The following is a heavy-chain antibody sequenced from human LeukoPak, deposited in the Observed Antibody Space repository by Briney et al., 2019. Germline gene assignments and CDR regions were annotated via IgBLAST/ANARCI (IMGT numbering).Heavy chain of an antibody. J-gene: IGHJ3*02. V-gene: IGHV4-39*07. CDR3: ARGLIIGYDYVWGSYLNAFDI. CDR2: IYYSGST. CDR1: GGSISSSSYY. D-gene: IGHD3-16*01. Sequence: SETLSLTCTVSGGSISSSSYYWGWIRQPPGKGLEWIGIIYYSGSTYYNPFLKSRVTISVDTSKNQFSLKLSSVTAADTAVYYCARGLIIGYDYVWGSYLNAFDIWGQGTMVTVSS.